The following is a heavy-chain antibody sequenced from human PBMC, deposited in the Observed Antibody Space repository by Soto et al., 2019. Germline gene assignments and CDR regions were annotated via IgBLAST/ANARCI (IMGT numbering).Heavy chain of an antibody. CDR1: GGSISSYY. J-gene: IGHJ4*02. CDR3: ARFFDSSSYYYLFDY. V-gene: IGHV4-59*01. CDR2: IHYSGGT. Sequence: SETLSLTCTVSGGSISSYYWSWIRQPPGKGLEWIGYIHYSGGTNYNLSLRSRVTISADTSKNQFSLKLSSVTAADTAVYYCARFFDSSSYYYLFDYWGQGTPVTVSS. D-gene: IGHD3-22*01.